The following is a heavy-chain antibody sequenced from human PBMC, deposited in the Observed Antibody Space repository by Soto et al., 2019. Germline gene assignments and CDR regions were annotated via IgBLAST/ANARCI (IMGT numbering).Heavy chain of an antibody. V-gene: IGHV4-59*01. CDR2: IYYTGST. J-gene: IGHJ4*02. D-gene: IGHD1-26*01. CDR1: GGSISGSF. CDR3: ARGFDSGKFYAFES. Sequence: SETLSLTCTVSGGSISGSFWSWIRQSPGKGLEFIGYIYYTGSTNSNPSLNGRASISVDTSKNQISLKLWSVTAADTAVYYCARGFDSGKFYAFESWGQGTQVTVSS.